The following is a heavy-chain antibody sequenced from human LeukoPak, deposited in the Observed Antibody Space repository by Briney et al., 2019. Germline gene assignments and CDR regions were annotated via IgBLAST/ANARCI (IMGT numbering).Heavy chain of an antibody. CDR3: ARDEEQWLVEDY. Sequence: PSETLSLTCAVSGGSISSSSYYWGWIRQPPGKGLEWIGSIYYSGSTYYNPSLKSRVTISVDTSKNQFSLKLSSVTAADTAVYYCARDEEQWLVEDYWGQGTLVTVSS. CDR2: IYYSGST. J-gene: IGHJ4*02. V-gene: IGHV4-39*07. CDR1: GGSISSSSYY. D-gene: IGHD6-19*01.